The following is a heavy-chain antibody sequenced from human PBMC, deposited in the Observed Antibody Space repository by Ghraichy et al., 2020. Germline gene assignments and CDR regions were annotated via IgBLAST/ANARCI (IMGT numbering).Heavy chain of an antibody. J-gene: IGHJ3*02. Sequence: GGSLRLSCAASGFTVSSNFMSWVRQAPGKGLEWVSVIYSGGTTYYADSVKGRFTISRDNSTNTLYLQLNSLRAEDTAVYFCARGLLPARAFDIWGQGTMVTVSS. CDR3: ARGLLPARAFDI. V-gene: IGHV3-53*01. D-gene: IGHD2-15*01. CDR2: IYSGGTT. CDR1: GFTVSSNF.